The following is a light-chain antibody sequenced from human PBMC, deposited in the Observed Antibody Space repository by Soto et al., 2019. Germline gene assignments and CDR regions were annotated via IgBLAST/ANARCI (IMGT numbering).Light chain of an antibody. CDR1: TSNIGANFD. V-gene: IGLV1-40*01. J-gene: IGLJ3*02. CDR2: VNT. CDR3: QSYDTSLGGSRV. Sequence: QSARTQPPSVSGAPGQRVTISCTGSTSNIGANFDVNWYQQLPGAAPKLLISVNTNRPSGVPDRFSGSKSGTSASLVITGLQAEDEADYYCQSYDTSLGGSRVFGGGTKVTVL.